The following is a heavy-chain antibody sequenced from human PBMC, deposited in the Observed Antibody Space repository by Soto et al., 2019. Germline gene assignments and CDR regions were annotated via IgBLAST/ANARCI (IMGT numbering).Heavy chain of an antibody. CDR3: ARVSHGAAARRPGDYYYGMDV. V-gene: IGHV4-59*01. J-gene: IGHJ6*02. CDR1: GGSISSYY. Sequence: PSQTMSLTCTVSGGSISSYYWSWIRQPTGKGLEWIGYIYYSGSTNYNPSLKSRVTISVDTSKNQFSLKLSSVTAADTAVYYCARVSHGAAARRPGDYYYGMDVWGQGTTVTVSS. D-gene: IGHD6-6*01. CDR2: IYYSGST.